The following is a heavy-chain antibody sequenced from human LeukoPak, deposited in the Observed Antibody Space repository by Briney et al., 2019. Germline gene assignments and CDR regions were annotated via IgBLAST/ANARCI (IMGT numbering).Heavy chain of an antibody. Sequence: GSLRLSCAASGFTFSYYWSWIRQPPGKGLEWIGYIYHSGSTYYNPSLKSRVSISVDTSKNQFSVKLTSVTAADTAVYYCARHKAYTSDWSGGFDSWGQGILVTVSS. CDR1: GFTFSYY. J-gene: IGHJ4*02. CDR2: IYHSGST. D-gene: IGHD6-19*01. V-gene: IGHV4-59*08. CDR3: ARHKAYTSDWSGGFDS.